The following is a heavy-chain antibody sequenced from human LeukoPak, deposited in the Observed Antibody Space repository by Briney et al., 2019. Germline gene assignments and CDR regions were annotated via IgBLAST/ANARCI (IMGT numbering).Heavy chain of an antibody. CDR1: GGTFSSYA. J-gene: IGHJ2*01. CDR3: ASRRGTPRGFDL. V-gene: IGHV1-69*05. CDR2: IIPIFGTA. Sequence: GALVKVSCKASGGTFSSYAISWVRQAPGQGLEWMGGIIPIFGTANYAQKFQGRVTITTDESTSTAYMELSGLRSEDTAVYYCASRRGTPRGFDLWGRGTLVTVSS. D-gene: IGHD3-16*01.